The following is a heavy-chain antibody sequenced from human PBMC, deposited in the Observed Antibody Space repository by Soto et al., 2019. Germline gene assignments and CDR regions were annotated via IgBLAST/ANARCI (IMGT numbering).Heavy chain of an antibody. CDR3: ARFRVLLVVDFWSGYYTGMGAFNI. V-gene: IGHV4-59*01. CDR2: IYYSGST. J-gene: IGHJ3*02. D-gene: IGHD3-3*01. CDR1: GGSISSYY. Sequence: PSETLSLTCTVSGGSISSYYWSWIRQPPGKGLEWIGYIYYSGSTNYNPSLKSRVTISVDTSKNQFSLKLSSVTAADTAVYYCARFRVLLVVDFWSGYYTGMGAFNIWGQGTMVTVSS.